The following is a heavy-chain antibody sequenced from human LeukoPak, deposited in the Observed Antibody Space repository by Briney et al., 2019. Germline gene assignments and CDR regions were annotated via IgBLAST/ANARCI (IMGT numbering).Heavy chain of an antibody. Sequence: SETLSLTCTVSGGSISSYYWSWIRQPPGKGLEWIGYIYNSGSTNYNPSLKSRATISVDTSKNQFSLKLSSVTAADTAVYYCARVADGYWGQGTLVTVSS. CDR2: IYNSGST. J-gene: IGHJ4*02. CDR3: ARVADGY. CDR1: GGSISSYY. D-gene: IGHD5-24*01. V-gene: IGHV4-59*01.